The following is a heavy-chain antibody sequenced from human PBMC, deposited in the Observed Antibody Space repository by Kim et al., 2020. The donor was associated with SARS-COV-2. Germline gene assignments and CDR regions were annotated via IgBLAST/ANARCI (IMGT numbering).Heavy chain of an antibody. J-gene: IGHJ4*02. D-gene: IGHD6-13*01. V-gene: IGHV3-21*01. CDR1: GFTFSSYS. CDR3: ARDLGPPYSSSWYPFDY. CDR2: IGSSSTYI. Sequence: GGSLRLSCAASGFTFSSYSMNWVRQAPGRGLQWVSSIGSSSTYIYYADSVKGQFTISRDNAKNSLYLQMNSLRADDTAVYYCARDLGPPYSSSWYPFDYLGQGTLVTVSS.